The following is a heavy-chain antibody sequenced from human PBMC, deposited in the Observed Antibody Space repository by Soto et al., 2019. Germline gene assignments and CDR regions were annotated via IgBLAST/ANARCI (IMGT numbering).Heavy chain of an antibody. CDR2: ISYDGSNK. CDR1: GFTFSSYA. Sequence: QVQLVESGGGVVQPGRSLRLSCAASGFTFSSYAMHWVRQAPGKGLEWVAVISYDGSNKYYPDSVKGRFTISRDNSKNTLYLQMNSLRAEDTAVYYCARDRLRYNWNDFPYYYSGMDVWGQGTTVTVSS. J-gene: IGHJ6*02. CDR3: ARDRLRYNWNDFPYYYSGMDV. D-gene: IGHD1-1*01. V-gene: IGHV3-30-3*01.